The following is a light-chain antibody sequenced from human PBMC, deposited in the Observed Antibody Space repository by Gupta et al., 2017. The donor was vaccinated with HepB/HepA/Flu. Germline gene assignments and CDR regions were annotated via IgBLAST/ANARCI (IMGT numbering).Light chain of an antibody. Sequence: EIVLTQSPVTLSLSPGERATLSCRASESVGTYLAWYKQKRGQAPRLLIYDASNRATGIPARFSGSGSGTDFTLTISSREAEDFAVYYWQQRGRFVTFGHGTEVDIK. CDR2: DAS. J-gene: IGKJ3*01. CDR1: ESVGTY. V-gene: IGKV3-11*01. CDR3: QQRGRFVT.